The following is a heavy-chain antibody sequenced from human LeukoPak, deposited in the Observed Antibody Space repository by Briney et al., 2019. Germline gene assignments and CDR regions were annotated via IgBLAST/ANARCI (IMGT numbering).Heavy chain of an antibody. J-gene: IGHJ6*03. V-gene: IGHV1-2*02. CDR1: GYTFTDFY. Sequence: ASEKVSCKASGYTFTDFYMHWVRQAPGQGLEWVGWINPNSGGTNYAQKFQGRVTMTRDTSINTAYMELSRLRLDDTAVYYCARGYQLPHYYYYYMDVWGKGTTVTVSS. CDR2: INPNSGGT. D-gene: IGHD2-2*01. CDR3: ARGYQLPHYYYYYMDV.